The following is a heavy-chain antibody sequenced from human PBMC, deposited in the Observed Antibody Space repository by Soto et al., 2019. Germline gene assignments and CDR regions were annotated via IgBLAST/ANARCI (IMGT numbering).Heavy chain of an antibody. J-gene: IGHJ4*02. D-gene: IGHD4-17*01. CDR2: ISSSSSYI. CDR1: GFTFSSYS. Sequence: GGSLRLSCAASGFTFSSYSMNWVRQAPGKGLEWVSSISSSSSYIYYADSVKGRFTISRDNAKNSLYLQMNSLRAEDTAVYYCWGLSNTVTRTYFDYWGQGTLVTVSS. V-gene: IGHV3-21*01. CDR3: WGLSNTVTRTYFDY.